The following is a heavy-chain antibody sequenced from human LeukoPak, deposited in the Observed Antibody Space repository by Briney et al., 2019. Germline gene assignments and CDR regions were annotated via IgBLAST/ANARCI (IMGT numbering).Heavy chain of an antibody. V-gene: IGHV1-8*03. CDR2: VNPRSGDA. CDR1: GYTFISYN. Sequence: ASVRVSCKASGYTFISYNINWLRQATGQGLEWMGWVNPRSGDAGYLQKFQGRLTITRDSSIDTAYMDLSGLNSEDTAVYYCPRVTGYMIEDYFDYWGQGTLVTVSS. D-gene: IGHD3-22*01. CDR3: PRVTGYMIEDYFDY. J-gene: IGHJ4*02.